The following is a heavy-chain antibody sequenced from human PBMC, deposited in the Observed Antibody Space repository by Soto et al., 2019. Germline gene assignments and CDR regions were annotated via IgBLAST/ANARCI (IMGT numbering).Heavy chain of an antibody. V-gene: IGHV3-23*01. CDR3: AKGDGSYDLRFDY. D-gene: IGHD2-15*01. CDR1: GFTFSSYA. CDR2: ISGSGGST. J-gene: IGHJ4*02. Sequence: EVQLLESGGGLVQPGGSLRLSCAASGFTFSSYAMNWVRQAPGRGLEWVSAISGSGGSTYYADSVKGRFTISRDNSKNTLYLQMNTLRAEDTAVYYCAKGDGSYDLRFDYWGQGTLVTVSS.